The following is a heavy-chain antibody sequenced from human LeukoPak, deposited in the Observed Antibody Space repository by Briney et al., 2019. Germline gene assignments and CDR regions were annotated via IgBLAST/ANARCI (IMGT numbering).Heavy chain of an antibody. J-gene: IGHJ4*02. V-gene: IGHV6-1*01. CDR3: ASSDRGQRSTYVVDY. D-gene: IGHD2-15*01. Sequence: SQTLSLTCAISGDSVSSNSAAWNWIRQSPSRGLEWLGRTYYRSKWYNDYAVSVKSRITINPDTSKNQFSLKLSSVTAADTAVYYCASSDRGQRSTYVVDYWGQGTLVTVSS. CDR2: TYYRSKWYN. CDR1: GDSVSSNSAA.